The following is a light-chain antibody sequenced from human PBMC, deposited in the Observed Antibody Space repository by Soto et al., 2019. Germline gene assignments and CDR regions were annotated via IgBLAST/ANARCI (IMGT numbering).Light chain of an antibody. Sequence: DIQMTQSPSTLSASIGDRVTITCRASQTINNWLAWYQQKPWKAPNLLIYHASNLETGVPSRFSGSTFGTEFTLTISSLQTDYCATYYCQHYNSYPWTFGQGTKVEIK. CDR3: QHYNSYPWT. J-gene: IGKJ1*01. CDR2: HAS. V-gene: IGKV1-5*01. CDR1: QTINNW.